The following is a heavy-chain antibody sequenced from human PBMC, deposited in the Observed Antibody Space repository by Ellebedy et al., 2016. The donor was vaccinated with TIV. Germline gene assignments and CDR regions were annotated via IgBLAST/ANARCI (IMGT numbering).Heavy chain of an antibody. CDR2: VSGGGATT. D-gene: IGHD2-15*01. J-gene: IGHJ4*02. CDR3: AKTRTRISLAVVVTALDY. Sequence: GESLKISCAGSGFIFGNYAMSWVRQAPGKGLEWVSAVSGGGATTYYADSVKGRFTISRDESKDTLYLQMDSLRAEDTALYYCAKTRTRISLAVVVTALDYWGQGTRVTVSS. CDR1: GFIFGNYA. V-gene: IGHV3-23*01.